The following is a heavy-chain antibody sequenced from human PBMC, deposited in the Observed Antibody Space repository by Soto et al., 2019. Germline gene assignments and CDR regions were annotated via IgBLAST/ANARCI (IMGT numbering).Heavy chain of an antibody. J-gene: IGHJ4*02. CDR3: ARDVWSDYVWGSYRSSPFDY. CDR2: ISAYNGNT. Sequence: ASVKVSCKASGYTFTSYGISWVRQAPGQGLEWMGWISAYNGNTNYAQKLQGRVTMTTDTSTSTAYMELRSLRSDDTAVYYRARDVWSDYVWGSYRSSPFDYWGQGTLVTVSS. D-gene: IGHD3-16*02. V-gene: IGHV1-18*01. CDR1: GYTFTSYG.